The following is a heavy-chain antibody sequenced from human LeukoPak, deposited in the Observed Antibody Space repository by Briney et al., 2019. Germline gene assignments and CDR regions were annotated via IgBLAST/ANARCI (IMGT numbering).Heavy chain of an antibody. CDR2: VYYSGST. D-gene: IGHD4-17*01. Sequence: SETLSLTCIVSVGSITIIIYYWGWIRQPPGKGLEWIGSVYYSGSTYYNPSLKSRVTISVDTSKNQFSLKMRSVTAADTAVYYCAREGLRTNAFDIWGQGTMVTVSS. CDR3: AREGLRTNAFDI. V-gene: IGHV4-39*07. J-gene: IGHJ3*02. CDR1: VGSITIIIYY.